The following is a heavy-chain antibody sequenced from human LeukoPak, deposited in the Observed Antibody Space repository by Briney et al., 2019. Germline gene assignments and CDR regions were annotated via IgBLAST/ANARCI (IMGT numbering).Heavy chain of an antibody. J-gene: IGHJ4*02. CDR1: GGSISSYY. CDR2: IYYSGST. Sequence: PSETLSLTCTVSGGSISSYYWSWIRQPPGKGLEWIGYIYYSGSTNYNPSLKSRVTISVDTSKNQFSLKLSSVTAADTAVYYCASLDVVVPAATSKYYFDYWGQGTLVTVSS. CDR3: ASLDVVVPAATSKYYFDY. V-gene: IGHV4-59*12. D-gene: IGHD2-2*01.